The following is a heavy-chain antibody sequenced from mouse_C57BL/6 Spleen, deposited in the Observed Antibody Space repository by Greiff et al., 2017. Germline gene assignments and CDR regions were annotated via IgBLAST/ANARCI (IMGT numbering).Heavy chain of an antibody. V-gene: IGHV3-6*01. CDR2: ISYDGSN. CDR1: GYSITSGYY. J-gene: IGHJ4*01. D-gene: IGHD3-2*02. Sequence: EVQLVESGPGLVKPSQSLSLTCSVTGYSITSGYYWNWIRQFPGNKLEWMGYISYDGSNNYNPSLKNRISITRDTSKNQFFLKLNSVTTEDTATYYCARDDSSGYFPMDYWGQGTSVTVSS. CDR3: ARDDSSGYFPMDY.